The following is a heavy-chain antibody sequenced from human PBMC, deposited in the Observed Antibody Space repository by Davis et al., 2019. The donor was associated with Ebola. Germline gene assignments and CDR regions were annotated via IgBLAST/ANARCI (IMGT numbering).Heavy chain of an antibody. J-gene: IGHJ6*02. CDR2: IGGSGGST. Sequence: GESLKISCTDSVITFSSYAMSWVRQAPGKGLEWVSAIGGSGGSTYYADSVKGRFTISRDNSKNTLYLQMNSLRAEDTAVYYCAKDRGHVLLWFGELLPYYYGMDVWGQGTTVTVSS. CDR1: VITFSSYA. CDR3: AKDRGHVLLWFGELLPYYYGMDV. V-gene: IGHV3-23*01. D-gene: IGHD3-10*01.